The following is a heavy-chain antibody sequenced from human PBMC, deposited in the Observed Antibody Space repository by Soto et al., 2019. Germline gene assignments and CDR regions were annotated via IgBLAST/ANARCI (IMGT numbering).Heavy chain of an antibody. CDR3: ARDIVVVTAIDWYFDL. CDR1: GFTFSSFW. V-gene: IGHV3-74*01. CDR2: LNGDGSSS. D-gene: IGHD2-21*02. Sequence: GGSLRLSCAASGFTFSSFWLHWVRQTPGKGLVWISRLNGDGSSSSYADSVTGRFTISRDTATNTLYLQTNSLRAEDTAVYYCARDIVVVTAIDWYFDLWGRGTLVTVSS. J-gene: IGHJ2*01.